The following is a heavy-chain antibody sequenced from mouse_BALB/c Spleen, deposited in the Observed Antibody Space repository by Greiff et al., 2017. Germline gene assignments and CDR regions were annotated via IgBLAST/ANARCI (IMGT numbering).Heavy chain of an antibody. J-gene: IGHJ4*01. CDR3: TRKRITTVVDAMDY. CDR2: IYPGNSDT. V-gene: IGHV1-5*01. Sequence: EVQLHQSGTVLARPGASVKMSCKASGYTFTSYWMHWVKQRPGQGLEWIGAIYPGNSDTSYNQKFKGKAKLTAVTSTSTAYMELSSLTNEDSAVYYCTRKRITTVVDAMDYWGQGTSVTVSS. CDR1: GYTFTSYW. D-gene: IGHD1-1*01.